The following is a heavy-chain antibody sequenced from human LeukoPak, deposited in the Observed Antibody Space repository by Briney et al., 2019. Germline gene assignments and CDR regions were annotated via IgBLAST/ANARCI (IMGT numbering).Heavy chain of an antibody. CDR3: ARVGVATGGVDP. CDR1: GFTVSSNY. CDR2: IYSGGST. J-gene: IGHJ5*02. D-gene: IGHD5-12*01. Sequence: GGSLRLSCAASGFTVSSNYMSWVRQAPGKGLEWVSGIYSGGSTYYADSVQGRFTISRHNSKNTLYLQMNSLRTEDTAVYYCARVGVATGGVDPWGQGTLVTVSS. V-gene: IGHV3-53*04.